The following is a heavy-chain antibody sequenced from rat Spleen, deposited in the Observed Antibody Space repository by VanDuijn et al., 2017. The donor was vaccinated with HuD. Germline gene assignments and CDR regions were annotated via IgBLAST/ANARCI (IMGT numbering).Heavy chain of an antibody. D-gene: IGHD1-11*01. J-gene: IGHJ2*01. V-gene: IGHV5S13*01. CDR2: ISVGGGNT. CDR1: GVTFSNSA. Sequence: EVLLVESGGGLVQPGRSLKLSCTASGVTFSNSAMTWVRQAPTKGLEWVASISVGGGNTYYPDSVKGRFTVSRDNAENTVYLQMNSLRSEDTATYYCAKERDYGPDYWGQGVMVTVSS. CDR3: AKERDYGPDY.